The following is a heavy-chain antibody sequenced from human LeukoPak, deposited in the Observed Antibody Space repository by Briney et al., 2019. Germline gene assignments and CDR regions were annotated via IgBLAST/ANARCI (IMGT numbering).Heavy chain of an antibody. CDR3: AREGPYGDYVDY. CDR1: GGSISSYY. D-gene: IGHD4-17*01. J-gene: IGHJ4*02. V-gene: IGHV4-59*01. Sequence: SETLSLTCTVSGGSISSYYWSWIRQPPGKGLEWIGYIYYSGSTNYNPSLKSRVTISVDTSKNQFSLKLSSVTAADTAVYYCAREGPYGDYVDYWGQGTLVTVSS. CDR2: IYYSGST.